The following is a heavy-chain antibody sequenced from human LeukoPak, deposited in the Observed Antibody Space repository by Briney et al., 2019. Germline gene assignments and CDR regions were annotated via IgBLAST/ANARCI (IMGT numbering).Heavy chain of an antibody. Sequence: MTSETLSLTCTVSGGSISSSSYYWGWIRQPPGKGLEWIGSIYYSGSTCYNPSLKSRVTISVDTSKNQFSLKLSSVTAADTAVYYCATYYYGSGSYYIDYWGQGTLVTVSS. D-gene: IGHD3-10*01. J-gene: IGHJ4*02. CDR2: IYYSGST. V-gene: IGHV4-39*01. CDR1: GGSISSSSYY. CDR3: ATYYYGSGSYYIDY.